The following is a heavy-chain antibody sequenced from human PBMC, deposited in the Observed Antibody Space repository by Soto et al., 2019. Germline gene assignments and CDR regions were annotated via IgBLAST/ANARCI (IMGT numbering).Heavy chain of an antibody. J-gene: IGHJ5*02. D-gene: IGHD2-21*01. CDR1: GYTFTNYA. V-gene: IGHV1-3*01. Sequence: GGSVKVSCQASGYTFTNYALHLVRQAPGQGFEWMGWINAGNGNTKYSQKFQGRVTITRDTSASTAYMELSSLRSEDTAVYYCARDLERYSFGNWFDPWGQGTLVTVSS. CDR3: ARDLERYSFGNWFDP. CDR2: INAGNGNT.